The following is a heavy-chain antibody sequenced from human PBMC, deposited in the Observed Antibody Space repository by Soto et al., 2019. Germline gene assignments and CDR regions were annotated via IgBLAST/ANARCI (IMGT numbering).Heavy chain of an antibody. Sequence: GGSLRLSCAASGVNFSSYAMSWVRQAPGKGLEWVSAISGSGGSTYYADSVKGRFTISRDNSKNTLYLQMNSLRAEDTAVYYCAKAGYYGSGSYYIEYYYYYMDVWGRGTTVTVSS. CDR2: ISGSGGST. CDR1: GVNFSSYA. CDR3: AKAGYYGSGSYYIEYYYYYMDV. D-gene: IGHD3-10*01. V-gene: IGHV3-23*01. J-gene: IGHJ6*03.